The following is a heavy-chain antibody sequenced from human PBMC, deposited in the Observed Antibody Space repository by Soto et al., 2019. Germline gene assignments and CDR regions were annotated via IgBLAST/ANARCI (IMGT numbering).Heavy chain of an antibody. D-gene: IGHD2-21*01. CDR2: IKSKTDGGTT. CDR3: IVRYPYYFDY. V-gene: IGHV3-15*07. J-gene: IGHJ4*02. CDR1: GFTFSNAW. Sequence: EVQLVESGGGLVKPGGSLRLSCAASGFTFSNAWMNWVRQAPGKGLEWVGRIKSKTDGGTTDYGALVKGRFTISRDDSKTTLYLQMHSLKTDNTAVYYCIVRYPYYFDYWGQATLVTVSS.